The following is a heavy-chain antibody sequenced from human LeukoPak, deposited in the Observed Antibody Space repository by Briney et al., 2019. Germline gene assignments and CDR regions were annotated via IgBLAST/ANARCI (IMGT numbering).Heavy chain of an antibody. V-gene: IGHV5-51*01. CDR2: IYPGDSDT. CDR1: GYSFSSYW. J-gene: IGHJ4*02. D-gene: IGHD4-23*01. Sequence: GESLKISCKGSGYSFSSYWIGWVRQMPGKGLEWMGIIYPGDSDTKYSPSFQSPVTISADKSISTAYLQLSSLKASDTALDYCARRSYSGKDFDYWGQGTLVTVSS. CDR3: ARRSYSGKDFDY.